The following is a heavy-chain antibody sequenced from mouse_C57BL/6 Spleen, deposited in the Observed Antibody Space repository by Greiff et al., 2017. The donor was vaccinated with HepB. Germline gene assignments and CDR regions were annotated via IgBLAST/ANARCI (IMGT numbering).Heavy chain of an antibody. V-gene: IGHV10-1*01. J-gene: IGHJ3*01. CDR2: IRSKSNNYAT. D-gene: IGHD2-5*01. CDR1: GFSFNTYA. Sequence: EVQVVESGGGLVQPKGSLKLSCAASGFSFNTYAMNWVRQAPGKGLEWVARIRSKSNNYATYYADSVKDRFTISRDDSESMLYLQMHNMKTEDTAMDACVRQGSYYSNYGLAYWGQGTRVTVSA. CDR3: VRQGSYYSNYGLAY.